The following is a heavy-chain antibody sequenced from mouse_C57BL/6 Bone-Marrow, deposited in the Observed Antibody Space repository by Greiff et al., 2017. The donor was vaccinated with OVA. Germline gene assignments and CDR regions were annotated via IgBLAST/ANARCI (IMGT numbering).Heavy chain of an antibody. CDR3: ARSLITPVEGY. V-gene: IGHV1-64*01. J-gene: IGHJ2*01. CDR1: GYTFTSYW. D-gene: IGHD1-1*01. Sequence: QVQLKQPGAELVKPGASVKLSCKASGYTFTSYWMHWVKQRPGQGLEWIGMIHPNSGSTNYNEKFKSKATLTVDKSSSTAYMQLSSLTSEDSAVYYWARSLITPVEGYWGKGTTLTVSS. CDR2: IHPNSGST.